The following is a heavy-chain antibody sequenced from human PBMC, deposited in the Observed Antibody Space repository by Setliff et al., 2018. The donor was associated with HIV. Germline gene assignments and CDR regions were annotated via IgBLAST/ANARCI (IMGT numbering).Heavy chain of an antibody. Sequence: NLSETLSLTCTVSGGSISSYYWSWIRQPPGKGLEWIGYIYYSGSTNYNPSLRSRVTISVDTSKNLFSLKLSSVTAADTAVYYCARGYGAAGGGYWGQGTLVTVSS. CDR3: ARGYGAAGGGY. D-gene: IGHD6-25*01. J-gene: IGHJ4*02. CDR1: GGSISSYY. CDR2: IYYSGST. V-gene: IGHV4-59*08.